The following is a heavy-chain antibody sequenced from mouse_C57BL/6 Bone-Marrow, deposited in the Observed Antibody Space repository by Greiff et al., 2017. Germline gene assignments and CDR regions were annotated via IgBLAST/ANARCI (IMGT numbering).Heavy chain of an antibody. V-gene: IGHV1-9*01. J-gene: IGHJ2*01. CDR1: GYTFTGYW. CDR2: ILPGSGST. CDR3: ASYPITTVVPYYFDY. Sequence: QVQLQQSGAELMKPGASVKLSCKATGYTFTGYWIEWVKQRPGHGLEWIGEILPGSGSTNYNEKFKGKATFTADTSSNTAYMQLSSLTTEDSAIYYCASYPITTVVPYYFDYWGQGTTLTVSS. D-gene: IGHD1-1*01.